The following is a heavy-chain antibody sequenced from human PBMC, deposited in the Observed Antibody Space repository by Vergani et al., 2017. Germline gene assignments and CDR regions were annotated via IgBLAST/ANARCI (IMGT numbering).Heavy chain of an antibody. V-gene: IGHV3-9*01. CDR3: AKDSTVGYFDY. CDR1: GFTFDDYA. Sequence: EVQLVESGGGLVQPGRSLRLSCAASGFTFDDYAMHWVRQAPGKGLEWVSGISWNSGSIGYADSVKGRFIISRDNAKNSLYLQMNSLRAEDTALYYCAKDSTVGYFDYWGQGTLVTVSS. J-gene: IGHJ4*02. CDR2: ISWNSGSI. D-gene: IGHD4-23*01.